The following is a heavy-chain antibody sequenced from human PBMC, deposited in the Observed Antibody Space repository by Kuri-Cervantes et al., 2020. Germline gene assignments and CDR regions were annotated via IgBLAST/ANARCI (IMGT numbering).Heavy chain of an antibody. J-gene: IGHJ6*02. CDR2: IKQDGSEK. V-gene: IGHV3-7*04. CDR1: GFTFSSYW. D-gene: IGHD2-15*01. CDR3: ARACSGGSCYSYYYYGMDV. Sequence: GGSLRLSCAASGFTFSSYWMSWVRQAPGKGLEWVANIKQDGSEKYYVDSVKGRFTISRDNAKNSLYLQMNSLRDEDTAVYYCARACSGGSCYSYYYYGMDVWGQGTTVTVSS.